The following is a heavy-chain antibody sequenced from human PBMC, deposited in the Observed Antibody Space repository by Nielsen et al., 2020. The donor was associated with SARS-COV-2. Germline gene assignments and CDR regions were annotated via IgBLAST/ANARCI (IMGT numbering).Heavy chain of an antibody. V-gene: IGHV3-33*01. Sequence: WVRQPPGKGLEWVAVIWYDGSNKYYADSVKGRFTISRDNSKNTLYLQMNSLRAEDTAVYYCARGYDFWSGYSGLDIWGQGTMVTVSS. CDR2: IWYDGSNK. D-gene: IGHD3-3*01. J-gene: IGHJ3*02. CDR3: ARGYDFWSGYSGLDI.